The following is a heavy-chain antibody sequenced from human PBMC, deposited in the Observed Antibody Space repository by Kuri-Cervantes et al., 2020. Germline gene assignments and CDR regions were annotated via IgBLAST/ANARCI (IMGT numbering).Heavy chain of an antibody. CDR1: AFTFSSYA. J-gene: IGHJ4*02. CDR2: ISYDGSYK. Sequence: GESLKISCAASAFTFSSYAMHWVRQAPGKGLEWVAVISYDGSYKYYADSVKGRFTISRDNAKNSLYLQMNSLRAEDTAVYYCAREGSGGSFPFDYWGQGTLVTVSS. D-gene: IGHD1-26*01. V-gene: IGHV3-30-3*01. CDR3: AREGSGGSFPFDY.